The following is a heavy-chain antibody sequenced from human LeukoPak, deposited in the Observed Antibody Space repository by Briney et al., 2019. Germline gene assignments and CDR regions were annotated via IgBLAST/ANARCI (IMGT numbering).Heavy chain of an antibody. Sequence: PGGSLRLSCAASGLTFSSYSMNWVRQAPGKGLEWIGEINHSGSTNYNPSLKSRVTISVDTSKNQFSLQLTSVTAADTAVYFCARQFLTAQYFDYWGQGNLVTVSS. D-gene: IGHD2-21*02. CDR2: INHSGST. CDR1: GLTFSSYS. J-gene: IGHJ4*02. CDR3: ARQFLTAQYFDY. V-gene: IGHV4-34*01.